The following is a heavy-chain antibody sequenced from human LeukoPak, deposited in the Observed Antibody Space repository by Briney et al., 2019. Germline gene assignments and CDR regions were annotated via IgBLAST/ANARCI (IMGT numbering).Heavy chain of an antibody. V-gene: IGHV1-69*05. CDR2: IIPIFGTA. J-gene: IGHJ4*02. CDR1: GGTFSSYA. CDR3: ARETYYYDSSGYYKAYYFDY. D-gene: IGHD3-22*01. Sequence: ASVKVSCKASGGTFSSYAISWVRQAPGQGLEWMGRIIPIFGTANYAQKFQGRVTITTDESTSTAYMELSSLRSEDTAVYYCARETYYYDSSGYYKAYYFDYWGQGTLVTVSS.